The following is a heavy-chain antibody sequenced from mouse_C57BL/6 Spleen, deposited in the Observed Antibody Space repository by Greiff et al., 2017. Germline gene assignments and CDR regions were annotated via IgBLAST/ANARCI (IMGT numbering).Heavy chain of an antibody. Sequence: ESGPELVKPGASVKISCKASGYAFSSSWMNWVKQRPGRGLEWIGRIYPGNGVTNYNGKFKGKATLTADKSSSTAYLQHSSLTSEDSAVYFCARKGDYFDYWGQGTTLTVSS. CDR2: IYPGNGVT. CDR3: ARKGDYFDY. V-gene: IGHV1-82*01. J-gene: IGHJ2*01. CDR1: GYAFSSSW.